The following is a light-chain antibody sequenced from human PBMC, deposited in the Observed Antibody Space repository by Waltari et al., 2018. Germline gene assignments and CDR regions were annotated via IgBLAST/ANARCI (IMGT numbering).Light chain of an antibody. V-gene: IGKV1-27*01. Sequence: DIQMTQSPSSLSASVGDRVTITCRASQDINNYLAWYQQKPGKVPKLLIYSASTLQSGVPSRFSGRGSGTDVTLTISSLQPEDVATYYCQKFNRAPCSFGPGTKVDIK. CDR1: QDINNY. CDR3: QKFNRAPCS. CDR2: SAS. J-gene: IGKJ3*01.